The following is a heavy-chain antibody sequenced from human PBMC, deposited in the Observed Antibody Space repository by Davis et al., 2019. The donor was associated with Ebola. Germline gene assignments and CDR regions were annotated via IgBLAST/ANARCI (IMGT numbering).Heavy chain of an antibody. CDR1: GFTFSSYA. V-gene: IGHV3-23*01. D-gene: IGHD3-3*01. CDR2: ISSSGGST. J-gene: IGHJ3*02. Sequence: GESLKISCAASGFTFSSYAMSWVRQAPGKGLEWVSAISSSGGSTYYADSVKGRFTISRDNSKNTLYLQMNSLRAEDTAIYYCAKGKNYDFWSGYPHDAFDIWGQGTMVTVSS. CDR3: AKGKNYDFWSGYPHDAFDI.